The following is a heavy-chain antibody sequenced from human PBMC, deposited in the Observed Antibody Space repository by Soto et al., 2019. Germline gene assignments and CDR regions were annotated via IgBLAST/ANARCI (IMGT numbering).Heavy chain of an antibody. J-gene: IGHJ4*02. V-gene: IGHV6-1*01. CDR1: GDSVSSNTAA. D-gene: IGHD6-19*01. CDR2: TYYRSNWRH. Sequence: LTSAISGDSVSSNTAAWNWIRSSPSRGLEWLGRTYYRSNWRHDYAVSVKSRITVNPDTSKNHFSLQLNSVTPDDTAVYYCARGVAGTGFDLWGQGTLVTVSS. CDR3: ARGVAGTGFDL.